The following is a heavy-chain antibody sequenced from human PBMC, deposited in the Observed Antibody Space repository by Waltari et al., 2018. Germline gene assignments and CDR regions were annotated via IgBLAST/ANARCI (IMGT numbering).Heavy chain of an antibody. CDR1: GGTISSYA. V-gene: IGHV1-69*14. CDR2: TLPISGTA. J-gene: IGHJ6*04. CDR3: ARLASTFRAVNGAVPMAV. D-gene: IGHD3-3*01. Sequence: QVQLVQSGAEVKKPGSSVKVSCKASGGTISSYAISWVRQAPGQRLEWMGGTLPISGTANCAQQFQGTVSSSAHNSTSTASMDLSSLRSDDTVLYYCARLASTFRAVNGAVPMAVLGNAPTVIVSS.